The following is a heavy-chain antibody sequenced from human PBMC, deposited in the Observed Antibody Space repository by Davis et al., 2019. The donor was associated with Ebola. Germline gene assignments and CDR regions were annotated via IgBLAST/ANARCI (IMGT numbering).Heavy chain of an antibody. CDR2: ISWNSGGI. J-gene: IGHJ4*02. CDR1: GGSITSYY. V-gene: IGHV3-9*01. Sequence: LSLTCTVSGGSITSYYWNWIRQSPGKGLEWVSGISWNSGGIAYADSVRGRFTISRDNAKNSLYLQMNSLRAEDTALYYCAKDIVDWNRFNLDYWGQGTLVTVSS. D-gene: IGHD1-1*01. CDR3: AKDIVDWNRFNLDY.